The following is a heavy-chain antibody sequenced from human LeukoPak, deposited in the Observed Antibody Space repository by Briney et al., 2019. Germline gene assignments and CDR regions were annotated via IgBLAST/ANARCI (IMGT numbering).Heavy chain of an antibody. D-gene: IGHD3-3*01. V-gene: IGHV3-48*01. Sequence: PGGSLRLSCAASGFTFSSYSMNWVRQAPGKGLEWVSYISSSSTIYYADSVKGRFTISRDNAKSSLYLQMNSLRAEDTAVYYCARDTTYYDFWSGYSDWGQGTLVTVSS. CDR3: ARDTTYYDFWSGYSD. J-gene: IGHJ4*02. CDR2: ISSSSTI. CDR1: GFTFSSYS.